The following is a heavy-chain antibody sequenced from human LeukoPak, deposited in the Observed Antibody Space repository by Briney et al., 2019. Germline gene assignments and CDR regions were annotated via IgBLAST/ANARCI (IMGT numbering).Heavy chain of an antibody. CDR2: IKQDGSEK. CDR1: GFTCSSYC. CDR3: ARARELYGMDV. J-gene: IGHJ6*02. Sequence: GGSLRLSCAASGFTCSSYCMHWVRQAPGKGLEWVANIKQDGSEKYSVDSVEGGFTISRDNATNSMYLQMHSMRAEDTAVYYCARARELYGMDVWGQGPTVTVSS. V-gene: IGHV3-7*03.